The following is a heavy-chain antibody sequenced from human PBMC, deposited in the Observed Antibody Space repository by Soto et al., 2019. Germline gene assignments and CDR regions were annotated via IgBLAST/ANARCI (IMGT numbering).Heavy chain of an antibody. J-gene: IGHJ4*02. D-gene: IGHD3-10*01. CDR1: GGSISSADSY. CDR3: ARSRVWGETDY. CDR2: IYYSGRT. Sequence: SETLSLTCTVCGGSISSADSYWSWIRQPPGKGLEWIGYIYYSGRTYYNPALESRVTVSIDTSKKQFSLKLSSMTAADTAVYFCARSRVWGETDYWGQGSQVTVSS. V-gene: IGHV4-30-4*01.